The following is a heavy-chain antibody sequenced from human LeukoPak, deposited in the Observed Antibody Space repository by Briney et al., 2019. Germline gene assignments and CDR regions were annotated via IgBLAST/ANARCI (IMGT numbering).Heavy chain of an antibody. J-gene: IGHJ4*02. CDR2: IYSGGST. V-gene: IGHV3-66*01. D-gene: IGHD6-13*01. CDR3: ARGTSVAWYGLY. CDR1: GFTFSSYS. Sequence: GGSLRLSCAASGFTFSSYSMNWVRQAPGKGLEWVSVIYSGGSTYYADSVKDRFIISRDNFKNTLNLQMNSLRAEDAAVYYCARGTSVAWYGLYWGQGTLVTVSS.